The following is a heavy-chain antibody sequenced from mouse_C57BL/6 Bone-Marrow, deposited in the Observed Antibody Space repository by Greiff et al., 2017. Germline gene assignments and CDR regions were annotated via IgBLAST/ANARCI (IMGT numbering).Heavy chain of an antibody. CDR2: ISYDGSN. D-gene: IGHD3-2*02. CDR1: GYSITSGYY. V-gene: IGHV3-6*01. J-gene: IGHJ2*01. Sequence: DVKLVESGPGLVKPSQSLSLTCSVTGYSITSGYYWNWIRQFPGNKLEWMGYISYDGSNNYNPSLKNRISITRDTSKNQFFLKLNSVTTEDTATYYCARSSTAQATDYWGQGTTLTVSS. CDR3: ARSSTAQATDY.